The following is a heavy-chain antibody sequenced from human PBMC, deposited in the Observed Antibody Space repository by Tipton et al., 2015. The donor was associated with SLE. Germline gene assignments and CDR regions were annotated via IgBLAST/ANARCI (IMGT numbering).Heavy chain of an antibody. CDR2: IYYSGST. J-gene: IGHJ3*02. Sequence: TLSLTCTVSGGSISTYYWSWIRQPPGKGLEWIGYIYYSGSTNYNPSLKSRVTISVDTSKNQFSLKLSSVTAADTAVYYCARPDTAMVSRAFDIWGQGTMVTVSS. D-gene: IGHD5-18*01. CDR3: ARPDTAMVSRAFDI. CDR1: GGSISTYY. V-gene: IGHV4-59*08.